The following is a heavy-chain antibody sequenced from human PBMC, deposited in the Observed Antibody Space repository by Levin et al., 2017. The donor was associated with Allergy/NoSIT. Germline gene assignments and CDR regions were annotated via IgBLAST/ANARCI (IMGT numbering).Heavy chain of an antibody. Sequence: GGSLRLSCAASGFSFSNCGINWVRQAPGKGLEWVACIRASKGRIYYADSVTGRFTVSRDNAKHSLYLQMNSLRAAHTAVSYCARDYLPSADYDGYNFYGMDVWGQGTTVTVSS. D-gene: IGHD3-10*01. CDR1: GFSFSNCG. CDR2: IRASKGRI. V-gene: IGHV3-21*06. CDR3: ARDYLPSADYDGYNFYGMDV. J-gene: IGHJ6*02.